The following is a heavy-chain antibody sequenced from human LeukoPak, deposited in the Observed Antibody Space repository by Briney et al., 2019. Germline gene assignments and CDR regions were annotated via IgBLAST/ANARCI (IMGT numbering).Heavy chain of an antibody. Sequence: GGSLRLSCAASGFTFSSYSMNWARQAPGKGLEWVSYFSSSSSTIYYADSVKGRFTISRDNAKNSLYLQMNSLRDEDTAVYYCAREVRSLWFGELSLFDYWGQGTLVTVSS. CDR1: GFTFSSYS. D-gene: IGHD3-10*01. CDR3: AREVRSLWFGELSLFDY. CDR2: FSSSSSTI. V-gene: IGHV3-48*02. J-gene: IGHJ4*02.